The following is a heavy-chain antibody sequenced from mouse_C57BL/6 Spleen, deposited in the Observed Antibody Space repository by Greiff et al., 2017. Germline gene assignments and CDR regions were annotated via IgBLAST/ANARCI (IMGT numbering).Heavy chain of an antibody. J-gene: IGHJ4*01. D-gene: IGHD4-1*01. CDR2: INPGSGGT. CDR1: GYAFTNYL. CDR3: ARGELGLYYYAMDY. V-gene: IGHV1-54*01. Sequence: VQLQESGAELVRPGTSVKVSCKASGYAFTNYLIEWVKQRPGQGLEWIGVINPGSGGTNYNEKFKGKATLTADKSSSTAYMQLSSLTSEDSAVYFCARGELGLYYYAMDYWGQGTSVTVSS.